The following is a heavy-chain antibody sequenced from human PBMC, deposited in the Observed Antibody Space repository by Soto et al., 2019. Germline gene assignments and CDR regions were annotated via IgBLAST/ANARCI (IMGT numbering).Heavy chain of an antibody. D-gene: IGHD3-22*01. CDR2: IFYTGIT. CDR3: ARGGYDFSGVNFDEGFDF. V-gene: IGHV4-59*11. Sequence: SETLSLTCTVSGGSLSSHFWAWIRQPPGKGLEWVGYIFYTGITNYNPSLQSRVSISVDTSKERFSLTLNSVTAADTAVYYCARGGYDFSGVNFDEGFDFWGQGIPVTVS. J-gene: IGHJ3*01. CDR1: GGSLSSHF.